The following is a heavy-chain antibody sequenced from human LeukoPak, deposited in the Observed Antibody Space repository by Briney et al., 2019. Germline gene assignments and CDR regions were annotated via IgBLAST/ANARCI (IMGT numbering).Heavy chain of an antibody. Sequence: PGGSLRLSCAASGFTFNSYEMNWVRRAPGKGLEWVSYISTSGTTIYYADSVKGRFTISRDNAKNSLYLQMNSLRAEDTAVYYCARSTLATTGTYWGQGTLVTVSS. CDR2: ISTSGTTI. CDR3: ARSTLATTGTY. D-gene: IGHD2-8*02. CDR1: GFTFNSYE. J-gene: IGHJ4*02. V-gene: IGHV3-48*03.